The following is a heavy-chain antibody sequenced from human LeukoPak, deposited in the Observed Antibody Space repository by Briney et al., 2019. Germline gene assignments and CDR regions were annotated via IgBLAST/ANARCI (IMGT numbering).Heavy chain of an antibody. CDR2: ISHSGST. D-gene: IGHD2/OR15-2a*01. Sequence: PSETLSLTCAVYGGSLSGYYWSWIRQPPGKGLEWIREISHSGSTNYNPSLKSRVTISVDTSKNQFSLKLSSVTAADTAVYYCARVYAPYWGQGTLVTVSS. CDR1: GGSLSGYY. J-gene: IGHJ4*02. V-gene: IGHV4-34*01. CDR3: ARVYAPY.